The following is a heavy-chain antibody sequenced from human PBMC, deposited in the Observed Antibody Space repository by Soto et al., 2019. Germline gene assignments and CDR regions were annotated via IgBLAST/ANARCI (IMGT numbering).Heavy chain of an antibody. V-gene: IGHV1-69*06. CDR2: IIPMFGSP. D-gene: IGHD6-19*01. CDR1: GGTLSTNA. J-gene: IGHJ6*02. Sequence: QVQLVQSGAEVKKAGSSVKVSCKASGGTLSTNAISWVRQAPGQGLEWMGGIIPMFGSPKYAQKFLGRVTINADNPTSTIYMEMISLTSADTAVYYCAGGGFVAGLYNAMDAWGQGTTVAVSS. CDR3: AGGGFVAGLYNAMDA.